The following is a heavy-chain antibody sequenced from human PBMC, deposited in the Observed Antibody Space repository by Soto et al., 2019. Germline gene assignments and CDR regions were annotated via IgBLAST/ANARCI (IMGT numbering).Heavy chain of an antibody. CDR3: AKERGYCTTGVCGQNY. D-gene: IGHD2-8*01. CDR1: GFTFSSYA. J-gene: IGHJ4*02. Sequence: PGGSLRLSCAASGFTFSSYAMSWVRQAPGKGLEWVSAISGSGGSTYYADSVKGRFTISRDNSKNTLYLQMNSLRAEDTAVYYCAKERGYCTTGVCGQNYWGKGTLVTVAS. CDR2: ISGSGGST. V-gene: IGHV3-23*01.